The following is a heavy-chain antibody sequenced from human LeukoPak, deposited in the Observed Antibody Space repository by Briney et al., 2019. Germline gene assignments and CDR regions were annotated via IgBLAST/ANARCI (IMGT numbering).Heavy chain of an antibody. CDR1: GGSFSGYY. CDR3: ARSYYDYVWGSYRPDDY. D-gene: IGHD3-16*02. V-gene: IGHV4-34*01. Sequence: SETLSLTCAVYGGSFSGYYWSWIRQPPGKGLEWIGEINHSGSTNYNPSLKSRVTISVDTSKNQFSLKLSSVTAADTAVYYCARSYYDYVWGSYRPDDYWGQGTLVTVSS. J-gene: IGHJ4*02. CDR2: INHSGST.